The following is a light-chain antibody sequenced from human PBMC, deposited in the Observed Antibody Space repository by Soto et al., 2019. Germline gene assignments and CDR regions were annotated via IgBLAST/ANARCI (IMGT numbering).Light chain of an antibody. J-gene: IGKJ5*01. CDR3: QRYGSGPPIT. CDR2: GAS. V-gene: IGKV3-20*01. Sequence: EIVLTQSPGTLSLSPGERAALSCRASQSVSSSYLAWYQPKPGQAPRLLIYGASSRATGIPDRFSGSGSVTDFSLTISRLETEDCAVYYCQRYGSGPPITFGQGTRLDIK. CDR1: QSVSSSY.